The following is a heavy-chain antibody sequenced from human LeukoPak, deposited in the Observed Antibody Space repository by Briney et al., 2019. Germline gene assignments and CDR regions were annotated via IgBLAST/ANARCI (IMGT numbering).Heavy chain of an antibody. CDR3: ASHLDI. J-gene: IGHJ3*02. CDR2: IYYSGST. CDR1: GGSISSYY. V-gene: IGHV4-59*08. Sequence: PSETLSLTCTVSGGSISSYYWSWIRQPPGKGLEWIGYIYYSGSTNYNPSLKSRVTISVDTSKNQFSLKLSSVTAADTAVYYCASHLDIWGQGTMVTVSP.